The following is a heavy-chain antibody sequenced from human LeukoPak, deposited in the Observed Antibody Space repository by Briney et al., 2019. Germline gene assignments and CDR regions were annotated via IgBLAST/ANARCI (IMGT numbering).Heavy chain of an antibody. Sequence: GSLRLSCAASGFTFSNYWMSWLRQAPGKGLEWVANIKRDGSEKYYVDSVKGRFTISRDNAKNSLYLHMNSLRAADTAVYYCAPMAADSAMVGMDVWGQGTEVTVSS. CDR1: GFTFSNYW. J-gene: IGHJ6*02. CDR2: IKRDGSEK. D-gene: IGHD5-18*01. V-gene: IGHV3-7*05. CDR3: APMAADSAMVGMDV.